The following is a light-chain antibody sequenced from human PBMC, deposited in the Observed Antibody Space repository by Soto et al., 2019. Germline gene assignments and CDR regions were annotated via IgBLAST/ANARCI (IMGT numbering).Light chain of an antibody. Sequence: QSALTQPPSASGSLGQSVTISCTGTSSDVGGYNDVSWYQQHPAKAPKLLIYEVNQRPSGVPDRFSGSKSGNTASLTVSGLQAEDEADYYCSSYAGSPYYVFGTGTKLTVL. CDR3: SSYAGSPYYV. V-gene: IGLV2-8*01. CDR1: SSDVGGYND. CDR2: EVN. J-gene: IGLJ1*01.